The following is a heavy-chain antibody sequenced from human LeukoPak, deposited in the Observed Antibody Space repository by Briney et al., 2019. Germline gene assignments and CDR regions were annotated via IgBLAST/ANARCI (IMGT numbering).Heavy chain of an antibody. D-gene: IGHD3-22*01. J-gene: IGHJ3*02. CDR3: ARDQDPYYDSSGYYYGDAFDI. CDR2: IIPIFGTA. V-gene: IGHV1-69*01. CDR1: GGTFSSYA. Sequence: SVKVSCKASGGTFSSYAISWVRQAPGQGLEWMGGIIPIFGTANYAQKFQGRVTITADESTSTAYMELSSLRSEDTAVYYCARDQDPYYDSSGYYYGDAFDIWGQGTMVTVSS.